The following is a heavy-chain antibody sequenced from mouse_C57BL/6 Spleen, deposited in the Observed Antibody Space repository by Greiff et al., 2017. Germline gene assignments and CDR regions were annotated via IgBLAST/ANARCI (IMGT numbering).Heavy chain of an antibody. D-gene: IGHD1-1*01. V-gene: IGHV1-81*01. CDR1: GYTFTSYG. CDR3: GITTVVGDFAY. Sequence: QVQLKQSGAELARPGASVKLSCKASGYTFTSYGISWVKQRTGQGLEWIGEIYPRSGNTYYNEKFNGKATLTADKSSSTAYMELRSLTSEESAVYFCGITTVVGDFAYWGQGTLVTVSA. J-gene: IGHJ3*01. CDR2: IYPRSGNT.